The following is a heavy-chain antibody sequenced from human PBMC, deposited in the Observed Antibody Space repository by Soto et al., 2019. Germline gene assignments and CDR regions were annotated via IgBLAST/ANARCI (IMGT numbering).Heavy chain of an antibody. D-gene: IGHD1-26*01. J-gene: IGHJ4*02. CDR1: GYPFTHYG. CDR2: ISPFNGNT. V-gene: IGHV1-18*01. Sequence: ASVKVSCKSSGYPFTHYGITWVRQAPGQGPEWMGWISPFNGNTNYGQTLQGRVTLTTDTSTSTVYMELRSLRSEDTAVYYCASNSGSYLNELDYWGQGTLVTVSS. CDR3: ASNSGSYLNELDY.